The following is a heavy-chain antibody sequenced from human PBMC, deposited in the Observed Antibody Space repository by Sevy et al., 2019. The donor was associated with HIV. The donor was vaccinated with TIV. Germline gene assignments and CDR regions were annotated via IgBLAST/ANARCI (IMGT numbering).Heavy chain of an antibody. V-gene: IGHV5-51*01. D-gene: IGHD6-13*01. CDR1: GYSFSSYW. CDR3: ASLGVGQQFLV. J-gene: IGHJ6*02. Sequence: GESLKISCKGSGYSFSSYWIGWVRQMPGKGLEWMGIIYPGDSGDSDIRYSPSFQGQVTISADKSISAAYLQLSILKASDTAMYYCASLGVGQQFLVWGQGTTVTVSS. CDR2: IYPGDSGDSDI.